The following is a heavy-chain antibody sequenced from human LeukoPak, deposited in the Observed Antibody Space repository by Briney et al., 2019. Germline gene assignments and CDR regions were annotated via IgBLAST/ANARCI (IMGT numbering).Heavy chain of an antibody. Sequence: PGGSLRLSCAAFGFTFTSYWMSWVRQAPGKGLEWVANIKQDGSEKYYVDSVKGRFTISRDNAKNSLYLQMNSLRAEDTAVYYCARVYHSSSGRAIDYWGQGTLVTVSS. V-gene: IGHV3-7*01. J-gene: IGHJ4*02. D-gene: IGHD6-6*01. CDR3: ARVYHSSSGRAIDY. CDR2: IKQDGSEK. CDR1: GFTFTSYW.